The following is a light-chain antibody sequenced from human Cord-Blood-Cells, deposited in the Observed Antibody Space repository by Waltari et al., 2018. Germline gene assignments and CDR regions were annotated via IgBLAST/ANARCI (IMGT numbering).Light chain of an antibody. J-gene: IGKJ1*01. CDR1: QSISSW. CDR2: KAS. V-gene: IGKV1-5*03. Sequence: DIQMIQSPSTLSASVGDRVTITCRASQSISSWLAWYQQKPGKAPKLLYYKASSLESGVPSRCSSSGSRTEFTLTISSLQPDDFATYYCQQYNSYCTFGQGTKVEIK. CDR3: QQYNSYCT.